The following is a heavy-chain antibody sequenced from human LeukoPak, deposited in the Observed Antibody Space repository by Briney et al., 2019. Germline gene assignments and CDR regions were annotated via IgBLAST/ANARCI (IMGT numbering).Heavy chain of an antibody. Sequence: GSSVKVSCKASGGTFSSYAISWVRQAPGQGLEWMGRIIPILGIANYAQKFQGRVTITADKSTSTAYMELSRLRSDDTAVYYCARARRITMVRGVMKGNWFDPWGQGTLVTVSS. CDR3: ARARRITMVRGVMKGNWFDP. V-gene: IGHV1-69*04. J-gene: IGHJ5*02. CDR2: IIPILGIA. CDR1: GGTFSSYA. D-gene: IGHD3-10*01.